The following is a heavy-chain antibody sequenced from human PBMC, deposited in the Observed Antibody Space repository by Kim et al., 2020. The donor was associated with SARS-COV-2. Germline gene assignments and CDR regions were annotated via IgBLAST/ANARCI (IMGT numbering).Heavy chain of an antibody. Sequence: YYAGSVKGRLPISRDNSKNTLYLQMNSLRAEDTAVYYCARDKSGYSYGSDYWGQGTLVTVSS. D-gene: IGHD5-18*01. J-gene: IGHJ4*02. CDR3: ARDKSGYSYGSDY. V-gene: IGHV3-30*01.